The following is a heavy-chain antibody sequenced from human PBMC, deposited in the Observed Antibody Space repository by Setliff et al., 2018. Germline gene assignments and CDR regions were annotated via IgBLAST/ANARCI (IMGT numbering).Heavy chain of an antibody. J-gene: IGHJ4*02. CDR1: GFTFRTTD. V-gene: IGHV3-33*08. CDR3: ARDPPNSGWSFDY. Sequence: LRLSCAASGFTFRTTDMHWVRQAPGKGLEWVAMIWADENNKFYVDSVKGRFTVSRDNSKNTVYLQMNSLRAEDTALYYCARDPPNSGWSFDYWGQGTLVTVSS. CDR2: IWADENNK. D-gene: IGHD6-19*01.